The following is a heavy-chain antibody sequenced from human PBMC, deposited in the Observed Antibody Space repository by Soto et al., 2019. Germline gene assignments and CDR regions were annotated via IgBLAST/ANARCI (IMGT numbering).Heavy chain of an antibody. J-gene: IGHJ6*02. CDR3: ARTAMPDYYGMDV. CDR2: IYPGDSDT. D-gene: IGHD2-2*01. CDR1: GYSFTSYW. V-gene: IGHV5-51*01. Sequence: PGESLKISCQGSGYSFTSYWIGWVRQMPGKGLEWMGIIYPGDSDTRYSPSFQGQVTISADKSISTAYLQWSSLKASDTAMYYCARTAMPDYYGMDVWGQGTTVTVSS.